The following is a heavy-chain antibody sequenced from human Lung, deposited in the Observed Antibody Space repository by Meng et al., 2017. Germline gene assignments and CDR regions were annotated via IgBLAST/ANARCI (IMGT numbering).Heavy chain of an antibody. CDR1: GGTFTTYT. V-gene: IGHV1-69*10. J-gene: IGHJ4*01. Sequence: QVQLVQSGAEVKKPGASVKVSCKASGGTFTTYTFNWVRQAPGHGLDWMGQIIPVLGIANYAQKFQGRVTITADKSTSTAYMELSSLTHDDTAIYFCATEYCGSTSCYVDFLGHGTLVTVSS. CDR3: ATEYCGSTSCYVDF. CDR2: IIPVLGIA. D-gene: IGHD2-2*01.